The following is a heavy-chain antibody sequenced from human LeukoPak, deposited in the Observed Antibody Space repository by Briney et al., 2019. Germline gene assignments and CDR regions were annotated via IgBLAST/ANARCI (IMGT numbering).Heavy chain of an antibody. J-gene: IGHJ3*02. CDR1: GGSISSYY. V-gene: IGHV4-59*01. CDR3: AVGYSYGLRWNAFDI. CDR2: IYYSGST. Sequence: PSETLSLTCTVSGGSISSYYWSWIRQPPGKGLEWIGYIYYSGSTNYNPSLKSRVTISVDTSKNQFSLKLSSVTAADTAVYYCAVGYSYGLRWNAFDIWGQGTMVTVSS. D-gene: IGHD5-18*01.